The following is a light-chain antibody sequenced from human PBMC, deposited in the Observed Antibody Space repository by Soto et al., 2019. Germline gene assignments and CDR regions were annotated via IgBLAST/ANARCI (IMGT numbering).Light chain of an antibody. CDR1: SSDVGIYNY. J-gene: IGLJ1*01. V-gene: IGLV2-14*01. CDR2: EVS. Sequence: QSVLTQPASVSGSPGQSITISCAGTSSDVGIYNYVSWYQQHPGKAPKLMIYEVSNRPSGVSNRFSGSKSGSTASLTISGLQAEDEADYYCSSYTGSSTPYVFGTGTKVTVL. CDR3: SSYTGSSTPYV.